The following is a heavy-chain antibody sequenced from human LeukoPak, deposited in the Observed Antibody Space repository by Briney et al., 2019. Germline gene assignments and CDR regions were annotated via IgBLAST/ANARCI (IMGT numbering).Heavy chain of an antibody. CDR3: ARGRYGSGSYYLYYYYGRDV. V-gene: IGHV3-13*04. J-gene: IGHJ6*02. CDR2: IGTAGDT. D-gene: IGHD3-10*01. Sequence: GVSLRLSCAASGFTFSSYDMHWVRQATGKGLEWVSAIGTAGDTYYPGSVKGRFTISRENAKSSLYLQMNSLRAGDTAVYYCARGRYGSGSYYLYYYYGRDVWGQGTTVSVSS. CDR1: GFTFSSYD.